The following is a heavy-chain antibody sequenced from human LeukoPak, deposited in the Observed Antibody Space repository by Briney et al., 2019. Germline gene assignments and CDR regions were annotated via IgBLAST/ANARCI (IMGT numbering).Heavy chain of an antibody. D-gene: IGHD6-19*01. CDR1: GFTFDDYA. Sequence: PGGSLRLSCVVSGFTFDDYAMHWVRHDPGKGLEWVYLITREGDNYYADSVKGRFTISRDSSKNSLYLQMNSLRAEDTALYYCASSSGFFKYWGQGTLVTVSS. V-gene: IGHV3-43D*03. J-gene: IGHJ4*02. CDR3: ASSSGFFKY. CDR2: ITREGDN.